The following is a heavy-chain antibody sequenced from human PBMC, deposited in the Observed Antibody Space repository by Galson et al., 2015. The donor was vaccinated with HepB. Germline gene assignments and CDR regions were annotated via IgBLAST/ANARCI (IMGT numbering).Heavy chain of an antibody. Sequence: SETLSLTCTVSGGSLSLYYWSWIRQPAGKGLEWIGRIYPSGSTHYNPSLTSRVTMSVDTSENQFSLQLNSVTAADTAVYYFARGNGFRSGYYWSFDYWGQGTLVTVSS. CDR2: IYPSGST. J-gene: IGHJ4*02. V-gene: IGHV4-4*07. D-gene: IGHD3-3*01. CDR1: GGSLSLYY. CDR3: ARGNGFRSGYYWSFDY.